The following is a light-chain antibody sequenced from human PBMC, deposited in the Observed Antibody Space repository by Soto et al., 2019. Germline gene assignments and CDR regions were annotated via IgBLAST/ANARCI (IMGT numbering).Light chain of an antibody. V-gene: IGKV1-39*01. J-gene: IGKJ5*01. CDR2: GAS. CDR1: QPISNY. Sequence: DVQMTQSPSSLSASVGDRVTITCRASQPISNYLNWYQQKAGEAPKVLIFGASSLQSGVPSKLSGSGYGTDFTLTINNLHPDDFATYYCQQTHTVPLTFGQGTRL. CDR3: QQTHTVPLT.